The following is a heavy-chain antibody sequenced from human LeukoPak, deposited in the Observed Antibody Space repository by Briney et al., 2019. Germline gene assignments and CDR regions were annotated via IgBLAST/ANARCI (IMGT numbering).Heavy chain of an antibody. J-gene: IGHJ3*02. V-gene: IGHV3-20*04. CDR2: LNWIGSST. CDR3: ARDLGDSSSWSEFDI. D-gene: IGHD6-13*01. CDR1: GFTFDDYG. Sequence: PGGSLSLSCAACGFTFDDYGMIWVRQAPTKGLPWVSGLNWIGSSTGYADSVKGRFTSSRDNAKNSLYLQMTSLRAEDTALYYWARDLGDSSSWSEFDIWGQGTMVTVSS.